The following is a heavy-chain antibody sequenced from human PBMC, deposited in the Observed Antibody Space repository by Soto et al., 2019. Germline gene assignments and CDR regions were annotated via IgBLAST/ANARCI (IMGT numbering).Heavy chain of an antibody. V-gene: IGHV1-69*01. J-gene: IGHJ4*02. CDR1: GGTFGNYG. CDR3: ARDRYYDDSGLYYESAD. Sequence: QVQLVQSGAEVKKPGSSVKVSCKASGGTFGNYGISWVRQAPGQGLEWRGGILPRLGLTKSAQRFQGRVTFTADESTNTAYMELSSLRSEDTAVFYCARDRYYDDSGLYYESADWGQGTLVTVSS. D-gene: IGHD3-22*01. CDR2: ILPRLGLT.